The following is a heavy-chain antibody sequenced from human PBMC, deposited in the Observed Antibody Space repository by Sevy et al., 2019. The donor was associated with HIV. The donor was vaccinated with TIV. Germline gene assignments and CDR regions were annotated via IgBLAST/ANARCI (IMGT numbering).Heavy chain of an antibody. V-gene: IGHV3-15*07. D-gene: IGHD5-12*01. CDR3: SMEDGYNYFDY. CDR1: GFTLNKAW. CDR2: IKSETDGGTT. Sequence: GGSLRLSCAASGFTLNKAWMNWVRQAPGKGLEWVGRIKSETDGGTTDYAEPVKGRFSISRDDSKYTLYLQMNSLKIDYTAVYYCSMEDGYNYFDYWGQGAQVTVSS. J-gene: IGHJ4*02.